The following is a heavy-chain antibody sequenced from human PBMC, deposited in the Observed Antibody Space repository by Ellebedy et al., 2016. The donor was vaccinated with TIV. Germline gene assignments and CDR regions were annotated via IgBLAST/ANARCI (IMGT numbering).Heavy chain of an antibody. V-gene: IGHV3-53*01. Sequence: GGSLRLSCTASGFSVSNNYMAWVRQAPGKGLEWVSVIHSDGTTNYADSVKGRFTISRDNSENTLHLQMDSLRVEDTAVYYCARDTHSYVRFDYWGQGTLVTFSS. CDR2: IHSDGTT. CDR3: ARDTHSYVRFDY. CDR1: GFSVSNNY. D-gene: IGHD5-18*01. J-gene: IGHJ4*02.